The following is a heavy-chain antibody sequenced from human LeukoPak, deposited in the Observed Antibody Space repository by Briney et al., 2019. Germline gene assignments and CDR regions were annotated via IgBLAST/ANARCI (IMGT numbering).Heavy chain of an antibody. D-gene: IGHD3-3*01. CDR3: ARVGYDFWSGTESFDY. Sequence: GGSLRLSCAASGFTFSSYWMSWVRQAPGKGLEWVANIKQDGSEKYYVDSVKGRFTISRDNAKNSLYLQMNSLRAEGTAVYYCARVGYDFWSGTESFDYWGQGTLVTVSS. CDR1: GFTFSSYW. CDR2: IKQDGSEK. V-gene: IGHV3-7*01. J-gene: IGHJ4*02.